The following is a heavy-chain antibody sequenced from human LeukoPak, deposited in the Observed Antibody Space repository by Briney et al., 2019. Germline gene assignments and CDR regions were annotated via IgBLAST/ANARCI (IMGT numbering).Heavy chain of an antibody. Sequence: PSGTLSLTCAVSGGSISSSNWWSWVRQPPGKGLEWIGEIYHSGSTNYNPSLKSRVTISVDTSKNQFSLKLSSVTAADTAVYYCARARTYYDFWSGYSSFSTLFDYWGQGTLVTVSS. J-gene: IGHJ4*02. CDR2: IYHSGST. CDR3: ARARTYYDFWSGYSSFSTLFDY. V-gene: IGHV4-4*02. CDR1: GGSISSSNW. D-gene: IGHD3-3*01.